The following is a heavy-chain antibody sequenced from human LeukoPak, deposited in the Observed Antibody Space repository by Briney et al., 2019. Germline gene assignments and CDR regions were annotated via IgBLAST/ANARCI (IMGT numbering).Heavy chain of an antibody. CDR1: GYTFTNYA. D-gene: IGHD3-16*02. CDR2: IHPSTGNP. CDR3: ARAYQRLGGLSLPDY. V-gene: IGHV7-4-1*02. Sequence: ASVKVSCKASGYTFTNYAMNWVRQAPGQGLERMGWIHPSTGNPTYAQGFTGRFVFSLDTSVSTTYLQISGLKAEDTAVYYCARAYQRLGGLSLPDYWGQGTLVTVSS. J-gene: IGHJ4*02.